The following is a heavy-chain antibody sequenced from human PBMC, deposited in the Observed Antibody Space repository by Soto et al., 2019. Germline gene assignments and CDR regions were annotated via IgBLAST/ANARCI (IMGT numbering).Heavy chain of an antibody. CDR1: GYTFTSYA. CDR2: INAGNGNT. Sequence: QVQLVQSGAEVKKPGASVKVSCKASGYTFTSYAMHLVRQAPGQSLEWMGWINAGNGNTKYSQKFQGRVTITRDTSASTAYIELSSMRSEDTAVYYCARGLGLYYFDYWGPGTLVTVSS. D-gene: IGHD1-26*01. J-gene: IGHJ4*02. V-gene: IGHV1-3*01. CDR3: ARGLGLYYFDY.